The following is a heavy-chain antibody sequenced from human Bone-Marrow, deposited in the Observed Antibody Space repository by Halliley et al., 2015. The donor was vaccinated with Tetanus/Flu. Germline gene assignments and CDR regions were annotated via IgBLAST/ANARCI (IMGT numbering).Heavy chain of an antibody. CDR3: AAPRGGSSWYDF. D-gene: IGHD6-13*01. V-gene: IGHV4-59*03. J-gene: IGHJ5*01. CDR2: ISSSGST. Sequence: EWIGYISSSGSTNYNPSLKSRISISLDKSKNQFSLKVTAVTAADTAMYYCAAPRGGSSWYDFWGQGALVIVSS.